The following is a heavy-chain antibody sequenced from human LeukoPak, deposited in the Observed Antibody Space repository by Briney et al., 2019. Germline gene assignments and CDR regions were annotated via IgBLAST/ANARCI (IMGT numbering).Heavy chain of an antibody. D-gene: IGHD5-18*01. CDR1: GGTFSSYA. CDR3: ARGQLWTPTNDY. Sequence: GASVKVSCKDSGGTFSSYAISWVRQAPGQGLGWMGGIIPIFGTANYAQKFQGRVTITADESTSTAYMELSSLRSEDTAVYYCARGQLWTPTNDYWGQGTLVTVSS. J-gene: IGHJ4*02. CDR2: IIPIFGTA. V-gene: IGHV1-69*13.